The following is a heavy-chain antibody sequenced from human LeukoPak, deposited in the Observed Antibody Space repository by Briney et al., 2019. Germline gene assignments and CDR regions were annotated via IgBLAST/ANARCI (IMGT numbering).Heavy chain of an antibody. CDR1: GYTFTGYF. CDR2: INPNTGDK. CDR3: ARKSMAAVGTFDY. Sequence: ASVKVSCKASGYTFTGYFMHWVRQAPGQGLEWMGWINPNTGDKRYAQKFQGRVTMTRDKYISTGYLELSRLRSDHTAVYFCARKSMAAVGTFDYWGQGTLVTVSS. D-gene: IGHD6-13*01. J-gene: IGHJ4*02. V-gene: IGHV1-2*02.